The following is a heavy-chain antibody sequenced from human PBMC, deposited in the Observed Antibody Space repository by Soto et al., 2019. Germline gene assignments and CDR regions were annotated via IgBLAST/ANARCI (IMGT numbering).Heavy chain of an antibody. D-gene: IGHD2-2*01. CDR3: ARGSTVVPAAIMENWFDP. J-gene: IGHJ5*02. CDR1: GGSLSSSSYY. CDR2: IFYSGNT. Sequence: PSETLSLTCTVSGGSLSSSSYYWGWTRQPPGKGMEWIGNIFYSGNTYYNPSPKSRVTISVDKSKNQFSLKLSSATAADTAVYYFARGSTVVPAAIMENWFDPWGQGTLVTVSS. V-gene: IGHV4-39*07.